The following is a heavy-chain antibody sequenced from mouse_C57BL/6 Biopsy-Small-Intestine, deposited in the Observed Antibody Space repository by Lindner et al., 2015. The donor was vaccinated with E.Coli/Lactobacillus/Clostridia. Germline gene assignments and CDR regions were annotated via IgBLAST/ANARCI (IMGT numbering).Heavy chain of an antibody. CDR1: GFTFSDYG. Sequence: VQLQESGGGLVRPGGSLKLSCAASGFTFSDYGMHWVRQAPEKGLEWVAYISSGSSTIYYADTVKGRFTISRDNAKSTLFLEMTSLRSEDTAMYYCAREDYGSSFDYWGQGTTLTVSS. CDR3: AREDYGSSFDY. CDR2: ISSGSSTI. V-gene: IGHV5-17*01. D-gene: IGHD1-1*01. J-gene: IGHJ2*01.